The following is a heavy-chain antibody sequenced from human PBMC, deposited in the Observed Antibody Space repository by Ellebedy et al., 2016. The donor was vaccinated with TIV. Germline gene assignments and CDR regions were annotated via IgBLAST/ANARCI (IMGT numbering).Heavy chain of an antibody. CDR1: GFTVSSNY. Sequence: GESLKISCAASGFTVSSNYISWVRQAPGKGLEWVSLIYSGGGTYYADSVKGRFTIFRDNSKNTLYLQMNSLRAEDTGVYYCLVVTAPEDAFDIWGQGTMVTVSS. J-gene: IGHJ3*02. CDR3: LVVTAPEDAFDI. V-gene: IGHV3-53*01. D-gene: IGHD2-21*02. CDR2: IYSGGGT.